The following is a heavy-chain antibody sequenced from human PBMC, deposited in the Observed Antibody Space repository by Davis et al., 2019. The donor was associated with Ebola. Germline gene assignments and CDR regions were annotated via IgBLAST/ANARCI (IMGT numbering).Heavy chain of an antibody. CDR1: GFTFSSYG. V-gene: IGHV3-33*01. Sequence: PGGSLRLSCAASGFTFSSYGMHWVRQAPGKGLEWVAVIWYDGSNKYYADSVKGRFTISRDNSKNTLYLQMNSLRAEDTAVYYCARDRYGGNSKRANYYYYGMDVWGQGTTVTVSS. CDR3: ARDRYGGNSKRANYYYYGMDV. D-gene: IGHD4-23*01. J-gene: IGHJ6*02. CDR2: IWYDGSNK.